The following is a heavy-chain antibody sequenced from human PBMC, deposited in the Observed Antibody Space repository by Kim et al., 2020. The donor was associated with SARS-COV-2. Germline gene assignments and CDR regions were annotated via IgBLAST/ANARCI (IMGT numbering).Heavy chain of an antibody. D-gene: IGHD3-10*01. Sequence: SETLSLTCTVSGGSISSYYWSWIRQPPGKGLEWIGYIYYSGSTNYNPSLKSRVTISVDTSKNQFSLKLSSVTAADTAVYYCARDLTYGSGSYRCYYGMDVWGRGTTVTVSS. CDR1: GGSISSYY. V-gene: IGHV4-59*01. CDR3: ARDLTYGSGSYRCYYGMDV. CDR2: IYYSGST. J-gene: IGHJ6*02.